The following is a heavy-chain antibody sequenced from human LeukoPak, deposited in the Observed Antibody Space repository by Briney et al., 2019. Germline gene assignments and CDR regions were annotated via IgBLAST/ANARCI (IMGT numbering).Heavy chain of an antibody. D-gene: IGHD2-21*02. CDR1: GFTFSSYS. Sequence: GALRLSCAASGFTFSSYSMNWVRQAPGKGLEWVSYISSSSSTIYYADSVKGRFTISRDNSKNTLYLQMNSLRAEDTAVYYCAKAEHIVVVTAIEPFDYWGQGTLVTVSS. V-gene: IGHV3-48*01. CDR3: AKAEHIVVVTAIEPFDY. CDR2: ISSSSSTI. J-gene: IGHJ4*02.